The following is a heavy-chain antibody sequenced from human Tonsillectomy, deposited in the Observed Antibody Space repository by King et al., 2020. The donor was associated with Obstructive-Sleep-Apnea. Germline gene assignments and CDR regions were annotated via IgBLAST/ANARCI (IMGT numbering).Heavy chain of an antibody. J-gene: IGHJ4*02. D-gene: IGHD3-10*02. Sequence: EQLVESGGGLIKPGGSLRLSCAASGFTFSDAWMSWVRQAPGRGLEWVGRIKSKTDGGTTDYGAPLKGRFIISRDDSRNALYLQMNTLKTEDTAVYYCTTELRSYGVRGFDYWGQGSLVTVSS. CDR3: TTELRSYGVRGFDY. CDR2: IKSKTDGGTT. V-gene: IGHV3-15*01. CDR1: GFTFSDAW.